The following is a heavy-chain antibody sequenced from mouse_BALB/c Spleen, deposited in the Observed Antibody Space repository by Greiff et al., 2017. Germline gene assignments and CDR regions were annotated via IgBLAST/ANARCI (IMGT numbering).Heavy chain of an antibody. J-gene: IGHJ3*01. CDR3: APIYYDYDPAWFAY. V-gene: IGHV3-6*02. CDR1: GYSITSGYY. Sequence: EVKLQESGPGLVKPSQSLSLTCSVTGYSITSGYYWNWIRQFPGNKLEWMGYISYDGSNNYNPSLKNRISITRDTSKNQFFLKLNSVTTEDTATYYCAPIYYDYDPAWFAYWGQGTLVTVSA. D-gene: IGHD2-4*01. CDR2: ISYDGSN.